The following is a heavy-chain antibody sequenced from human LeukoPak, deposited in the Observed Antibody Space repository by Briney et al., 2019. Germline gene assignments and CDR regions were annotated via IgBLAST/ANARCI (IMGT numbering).Heavy chain of an antibody. J-gene: IGHJ4*02. Sequence: PGGSLRLSCAASGFTFSNYAMHWVRQAPGKGLEWVAVISYDGSNKHYADSVTGRFTISRDISKNTMYLQMNSLRAEDTAVYYCARVSGVYYDYWGQGTLVTVSS. CDR1: GFTFSNYA. CDR2: ISYDGSNK. D-gene: IGHD7-27*01. V-gene: IGHV3-30-3*01. CDR3: ARVSGVYYDY.